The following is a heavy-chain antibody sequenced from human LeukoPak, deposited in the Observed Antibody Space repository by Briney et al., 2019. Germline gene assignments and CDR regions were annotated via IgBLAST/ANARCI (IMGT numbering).Heavy chain of an antibody. CDR2: ISWNSGSI. V-gene: IGHV3-9*01. CDR3: ARSFEVDYPFDY. Sequence: GGSLRLSCAASGFTFHDYAMHWVRQAPGKGLEWVSGISWNSGSIGYADSVKGRFTISRDNAKNSLYLQMNSLRAEDTAVYYCARSFEVDYPFDYWGQGTLVTVSS. D-gene: IGHD4-11*01. J-gene: IGHJ4*02. CDR1: GFTFHDYA.